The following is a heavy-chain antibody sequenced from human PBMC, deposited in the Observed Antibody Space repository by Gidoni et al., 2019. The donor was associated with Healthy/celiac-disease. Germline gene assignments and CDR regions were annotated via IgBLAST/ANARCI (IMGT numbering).Heavy chain of an antibody. D-gene: IGHD3-10*01. CDR3: AKVGGNRFGEWRHPTFDY. V-gene: IGHV3-23*01. CDR2: ISGSGGST. CDR1: GFPFSSYA. J-gene: IGHJ4*02. Sequence: EVQLLESGGGLVQPGGSLRLSCAASGFPFSSYAMSWVRQAPGKGLAWVSAISGSGGSTYYADSVKGRFTISRDNSKNTLYLQMNSLRAEDTAVYYCAKVGGNRFGEWRHPTFDYWGQGTLVTVSS.